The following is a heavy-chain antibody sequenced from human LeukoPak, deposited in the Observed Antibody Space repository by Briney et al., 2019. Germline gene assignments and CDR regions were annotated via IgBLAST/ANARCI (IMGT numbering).Heavy chain of an antibody. CDR2: ISSDGDRT. D-gene: IGHD3-16*01. J-gene: IGHJ4*02. CDR3: ARDELGDY. CDR1: GFTFSNYA. V-gene: IGHV3-30-3*01. Sequence: QAGGSLRLSCAASGFTFSNYAVHWVRQAPGKGLEWVTIISSDGDRTFYADSVKGRFTISRDDSQNTLYLQMDRLRLDDTAVYYCARDELGDYWGQGALVTVSS.